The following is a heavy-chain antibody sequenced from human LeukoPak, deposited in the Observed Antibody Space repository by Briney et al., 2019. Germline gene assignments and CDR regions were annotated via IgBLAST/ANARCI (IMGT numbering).Heavy chain of an antibody. V-gene: IGHV3-23*01. J-gene: IGHJ4*02. Sequence: GGSLRLSCAASGFTFSSYAMSWVRQAPGKGLEWVSAISGSGGSTYYADSVKGRFTISRDNSKNTAYLQMNSLKTEDTAVYYCTRGAWDYDSSAYYFYWGQGTLVTVSS. CDR3: TRGAWDYDSSAYYFY. D-gene: IGHD3-22*01. CDR1: GFTFSSYA. CDR2: ISGSGGST.